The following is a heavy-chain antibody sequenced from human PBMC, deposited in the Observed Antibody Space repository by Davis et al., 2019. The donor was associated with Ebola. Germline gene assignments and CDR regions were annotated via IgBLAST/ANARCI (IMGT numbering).Heavy chain of an antibody. D-gene: IGHD5-12*01. Sequence: GSLRPSCPVYGGSFSGYSWSWIRQLPGKGLEWIGEINHSGSTNYNPSLKSRVTISVDTSKNQFSLKLSSVTAADTAVYYCARALSSYDYWGQGTLVTVSS. CDR1: GGSFSGYS. CDR2: INHSGST. V-gene: IGHV4-34*01. J-gene: IGHJ4*02. CDR3: ARALSSYDY.